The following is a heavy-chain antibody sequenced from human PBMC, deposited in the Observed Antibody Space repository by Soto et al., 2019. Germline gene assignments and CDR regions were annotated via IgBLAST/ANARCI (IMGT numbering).Heavy chain of an antibody. J-gene: IGHJ6*02. D-gene: IGHD3-10*01. Sequence: PSETLSLTCSVSGASINGNEYSWAWIRQTPGRGMEWIGNTYSSGGAYYDPSFKSRATISVDASKSQVFLKLTSVTAADTAIYFCARTRGSAVYFYFYGLDVWGHGTTVTVSS. CDR1: GASINGNEYS. CDR2: TYSSGGA. CDR3: ARTRGSAVYFYFYGLDV. V-gene: IGHV4-39*07.